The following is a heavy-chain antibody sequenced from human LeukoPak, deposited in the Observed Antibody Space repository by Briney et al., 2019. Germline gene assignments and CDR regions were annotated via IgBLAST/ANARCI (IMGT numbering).Heavy chain of an antibody. CDR1: GFTFNSYA. J-gene: IGHJ4*02. CDR3: ASDYYDSSGYYHEEDGDY. V-gene: IGHV3-30*16. Sequence: GMSLRLSCAASGFTFNSYAMHWVRQAPGKGLEWVAVISYDGSNKYYADSVKGRFTISRDNSKNTLYLQMNSLRAEDTAVYYCASDYYDSSGYYHEEDGDYWGQGTLVTVSS. CDR2: ISYDGSNK. D-gene: IGHD3-22*01.